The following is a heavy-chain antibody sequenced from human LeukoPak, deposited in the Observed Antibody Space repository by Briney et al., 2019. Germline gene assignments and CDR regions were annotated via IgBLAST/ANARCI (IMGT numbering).Heavy chain of an antibody. D-gene: IGHD3-10*01. CDR3: AKVGPSLVRGLIRGGARYYYNYMDV. V-gene: IGHV3-23*01. CDR2: ISASASST. J-gene: IGHJ6*03. Sequence: GGSLRLSCAASAFTFSSYAMSWVRQAPGKGLEWVSTISASASSTYYVDSVRGRFTISRDNSKNTLYLQMNSLRAEDTAVYYCAKVGPSLVRGLIRGGARYYYNYMDVWGKGTTVTISS. CDR1: AFTFSSYA.